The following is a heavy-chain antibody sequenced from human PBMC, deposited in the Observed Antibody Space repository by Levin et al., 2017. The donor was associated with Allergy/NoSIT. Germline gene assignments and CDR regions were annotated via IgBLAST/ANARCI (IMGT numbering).Heavy chain of an antibody. CDR3: AKGPYSGTFSAFDI. J-gene: IGHJ3*02. CDR1: GFTFSSYA. CDR2: FGGSGGST. D-gene: IGHD1-26*01. Sequence: PGGSLRLSCAASGFTFSSYAMSWVRQAPGKGLEWVSAFGGSGGSTFYADSVKGRFTISRDNSKNTLYLQMNSLRAEDTAVYYCAKGPYSGTFSAFDIWGQGTMVTVSS. V-gene: IGHV3-23*01.